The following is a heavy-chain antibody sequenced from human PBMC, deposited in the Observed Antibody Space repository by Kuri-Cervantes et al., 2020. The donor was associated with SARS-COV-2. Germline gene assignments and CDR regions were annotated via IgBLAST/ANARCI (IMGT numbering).Heavy chain of an antibody. J-gene: IGHJ6*03. CDR3: ARGAANYYYMDV. CDR2: IWYDGKNE. CDR1: GFSLTNYA. V-gene: IGHV3-33*08. D-gene: IGHD3-16*01. Sequence: GESLSLTCAASGFSLTNYAIHWVRQAPGKGLEWVSVIWYDGKNEYYAGSVKGRFNISRDTSKNTVSLHMNSLRAEDTAMYYCARGAANYYYMDVWGKGTTVTVSS.